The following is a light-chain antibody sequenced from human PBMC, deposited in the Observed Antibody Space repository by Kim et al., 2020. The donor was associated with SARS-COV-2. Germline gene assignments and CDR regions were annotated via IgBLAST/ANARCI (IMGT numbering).Light chain of an antibody. CDR3: QQYGRSPTT. V-gene: IGKV3-20*01. CDR2: GAS. CDR1: QSVSSSY. J-gene: IGKJ5*01. Sequence: SPGERASLACRASQSVSSSYLAWYQHKPVQSPRLLIHGASSRATGVPDRFRGGGSGTDFTLTITRLEPEDFAVYYCQQYGRSPTTFGQGTRLEIK.